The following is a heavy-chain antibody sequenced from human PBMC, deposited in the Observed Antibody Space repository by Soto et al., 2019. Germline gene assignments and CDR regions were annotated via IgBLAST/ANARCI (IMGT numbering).Heavy chain of an antibody. D-gene: IGHD3-9*01. CDR1: GGSFSGYC. CDR3: ARGDYDILTGYSQRYFDY. Sequence: SETLSLTCAVYGGSFSGYCWSWIRQPPGRGLEWIGEINHSGSTNYNPSLKSRVTISVDTSKNQFSLKLSSVTAADTAVYYCARGDYDILTGYSQRYFDYWGQGTLVTVSS. CDR2: INHSGST. V-gene: IGHV4-34*01. J-gene: IGHJ4*02.